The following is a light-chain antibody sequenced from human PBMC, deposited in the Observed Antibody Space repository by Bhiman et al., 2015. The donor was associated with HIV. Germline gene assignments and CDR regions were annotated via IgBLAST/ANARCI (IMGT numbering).Light chain of an antibody. CDR2: ENN. CDR3: QSYDTILSAVV. Sequence: QSVLTQPPSASGTPGQRVTISCSGSSSNIGADYRVHWYQQLPGTAPKLLIYENNKRPSGIPDRFSASESGTSASLAITGLQHEDEADYYCQSYDTILSAVVFGGGTRLTVL. V-gene: IGLV1-40*01. CDR1: SSNIGADYR. J-gene: IGLJ2*01.